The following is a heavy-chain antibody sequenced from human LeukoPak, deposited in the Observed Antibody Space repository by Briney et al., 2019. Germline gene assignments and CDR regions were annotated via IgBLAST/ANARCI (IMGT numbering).Heavy chain of an antibody. CDR3: ATEFRFDYTGGPG. Sequence: NPSETLSLTCIVSGGSVSSSSFYWGWIRQPPGKGLEWIGTIYYNGATQYNPSLKSRVSMSVDRTNNKFSLKLTSVTAADTAVYYCATEFRFDYTGGPGWGQGTLITVSS. CDR2: IYYNGAT. D-gene: IGHD2-8*02. J-gene: IGHJ4*01. CDR1: GGSVSSSSFY. V-gene: IGHV4-39*02.